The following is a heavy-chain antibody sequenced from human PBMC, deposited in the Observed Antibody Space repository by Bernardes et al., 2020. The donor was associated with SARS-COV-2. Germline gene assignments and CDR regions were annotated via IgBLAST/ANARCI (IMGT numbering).Heavy chain of an antibody. Sequence: GGSLRLSCAASGFTFSSYEMNWVRQAPGKGLEWVSYISSSGSTIYYADSVKGRFTISRDNAKNSLYLQMNSLRAEDTAVYYCARVVRGVITIPKRDYYGMDVWGQGTTVTVSS. CDR3: ARVVRGVITIPKRDYYGMDV. D-gene: IGHD3-10*01. CDR2: ISSSGSTI. V-gene: IGHV3-48*03. CDR1: GFTFSSYE. J-gene: IGHJ6*02.